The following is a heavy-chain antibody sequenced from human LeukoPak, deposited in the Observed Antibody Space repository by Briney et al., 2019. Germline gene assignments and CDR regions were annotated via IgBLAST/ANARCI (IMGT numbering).Heavy chain of an antibody. CDR2: ISAYRGNA. D-gene: IGHD3-22*01. CDR3: ARDLDSSGYYAIL. J-gene: IGHJ4*02. V-gene: IGHV1-18*01. Sequence: ASVKVSCKASGFTLTNYGISWVRHAPGQGLEWMGWISAYRGNANYARKFQGRVTMTTDTSTTTAYMELRSLISDDTAVYYCARDLDSSGYYAILWGQGTLVTVSS. CDR1: GFTLTNYG.